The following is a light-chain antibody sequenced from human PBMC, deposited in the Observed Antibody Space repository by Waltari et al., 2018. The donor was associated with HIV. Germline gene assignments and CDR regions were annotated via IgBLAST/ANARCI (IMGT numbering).Light chain of an antibody. V-gene: IGLV2-14*03. CDR3: ASFTSGRLNV. J-gene: IGLJ1*01. CDR1: SSDVGAYEY. Sequence: QSALTQPASVSGSPGQSITISCPGTSSDVGAYEYVSWYQQHPGKVPTLLIYDVYNRPSRISNRFSGSKSGNTASLTISGLQAEDEAAYYCASFTSGRLNVFGTGTKVTVL. CDR2: DVY.